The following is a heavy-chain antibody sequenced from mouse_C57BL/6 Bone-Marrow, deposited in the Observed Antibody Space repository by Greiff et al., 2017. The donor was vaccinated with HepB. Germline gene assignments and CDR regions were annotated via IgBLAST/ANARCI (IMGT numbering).Heavy chain of an antibody. Sequence: DVKLVESGPELVKPGASVKIPCKASGYTFTDYNMDWVKQSHGKSLEWIGDINPNNGGTIYNQKFKGKATLTVDKSSSTAYMELRSLTSEDTAVYYCARLNGSSYRYFDYWGQGTTLTVSS. CDR1: GYTFTDYN. J-gene: IGHJ2*01. CDR3: ARLNGSSYRYFDY. V-gene: IGHV1-18*01. CDR2: INPNNGGT. D-gene: IGHD1-1*01.